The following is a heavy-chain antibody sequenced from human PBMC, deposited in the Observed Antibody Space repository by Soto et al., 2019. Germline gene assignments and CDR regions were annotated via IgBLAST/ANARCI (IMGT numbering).Heavy chain of an antibody. D-gene: IGHD1-26*01. V-gene: IGHV2-5*02. CDR3: ANVSESWGGYGMDV. CDR1: GFSLSSYGVG. J-gene: IGHJ6*02. CDR2: IYWDDDK. Sequence: QITLKESGPTLVKPTQTRTLTCTFSGFSLSSYGVGVGWIRQPPGKALEWLALIYWDDDKRYSPSLKSSLTITKDTSKNQEVLKETNMDPVDTGTYYCANVSESWGGYGMDVWGQGTTVTVSS.